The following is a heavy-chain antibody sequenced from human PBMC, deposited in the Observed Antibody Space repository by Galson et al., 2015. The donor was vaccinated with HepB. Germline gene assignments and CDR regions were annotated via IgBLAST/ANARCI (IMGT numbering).Heavy chain of an antibody. CDR3: TTAWSGYFHDFDY. V-gene: IGHV3-15*01. J-gene: IGHJ4*02. Sequence: SLRLSCAASGFTFSNAWMSWVRQAPGKGLEWVGRIKSKTDGGTTDYAAPVKGRFTISRDDSKNTLYLQMNSLKTEDTAVYYCTTAWSGYFHDFDYWGQGTLVTVSS. CDR1: GFTFSNAW. CDR2: IKSKTDGGTT. D-gene: IGHD3-3*01.